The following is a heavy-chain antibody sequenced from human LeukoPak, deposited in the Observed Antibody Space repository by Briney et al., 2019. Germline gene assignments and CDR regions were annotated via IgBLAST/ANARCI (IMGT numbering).Heavy chain of an antibody. J-gene: IGHJ4*02. Sequence: GGSLRLSCTASGFTFGDYAMSWVRQAPGKGLEWVGFIRSKAYGGTTEYAASVKGRFTISRDDSKSIAYLQMNGLKTEDTAVYYCTTQGEGYYYDSSGYTEDHWGQGTLVTVSS. V-gene: IGHV3-49*04. D-gene: IGHD3-22*01. CDR3: TTQGEGYYYDSSGYTEDH. CDR2: IRSKAYGGTT. CDR1: GFTFGDYA.